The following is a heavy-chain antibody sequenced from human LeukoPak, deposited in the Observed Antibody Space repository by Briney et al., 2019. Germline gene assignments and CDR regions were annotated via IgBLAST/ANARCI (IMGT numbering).Heavy chain of an antibody. V-gene: IGHV1-2*02. CDR2: INPNSGGT. D-gene: IGHD3-16*02. Sequence: ASVKVSCKXSEYTFTGYYMHWVRQAPGQGLEWMGWINPNSGGTNYSQKFQGRVTMTRDTSISTAYMELSRLRSDDTAVYYCARGDYDYVWGSYPLTYFDYWGQGTLVTVSS. J-gene: IGHJ4*02. CDR1: EYTFTGYY. CDR3: ARGDYDYVWGSYPLTYFDY.